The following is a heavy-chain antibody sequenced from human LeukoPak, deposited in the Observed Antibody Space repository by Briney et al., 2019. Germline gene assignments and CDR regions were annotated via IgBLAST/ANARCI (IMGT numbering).Heavy chain of an antibody. D-gene: IGHD1-26*01. J-gene: IGHJ4*02. CDR2: IYYSGST. CDR1: GGSISSSSYS. Sequence: NASETLSLTCTVSGGSISSSSYSWGWIRQPPGKGLEWIGSIYYSGSTYYNPSLKSRVTISVDTSKNQFSLKLSSVTAADTAVYYCARHVGATSFDYWGQGTLVTVSS. V-gene: IGHV4-39*01. CDR3: ARHVGATSFDY.